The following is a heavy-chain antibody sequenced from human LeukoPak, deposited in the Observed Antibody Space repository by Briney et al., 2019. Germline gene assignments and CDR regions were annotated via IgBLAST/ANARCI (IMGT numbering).Heavy chain of an antibody. CDR1: GGSISSGGYY. D-gene: IGHD5-24*01. V-gene: IGHV4-31*03. J-gene: IGHJ6*02. CDR2: IYYSGST. Sequence: PSQTLSLTCTVSGGSISSGGYYWSWIRQHPGKGLEWIGYIYYSGSTYYNPSLKSRVTISVDTSRNQFSLKLSSVTAADTAVYYCARGNYDYYYYYGMDVWGQGTTVTVSS. CDR3: ARGNYDYYYYYGMDV.